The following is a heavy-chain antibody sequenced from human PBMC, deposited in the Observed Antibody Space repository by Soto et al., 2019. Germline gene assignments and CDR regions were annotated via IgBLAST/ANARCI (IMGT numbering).Heavy chain of an antibody. CDR2: IYPGDSDT. CDR1: GYSFTSYW. J-gene: IGHJ4*02. Sequence: GESLKISCKGSGYSFTSYWIGWVRQMPGKGLEWMGIIYPGDSDTRYSPSFQGQVTISADKSISTAYLQWSSLKASDTAMYYCATGHYYYDSSGYYYVYWGQGTLVTVSS. CDR3: ATGHYYYDSSGYYYVY. V-gene: IGHV5-51*01. D-gene: IGHD3-22*01.